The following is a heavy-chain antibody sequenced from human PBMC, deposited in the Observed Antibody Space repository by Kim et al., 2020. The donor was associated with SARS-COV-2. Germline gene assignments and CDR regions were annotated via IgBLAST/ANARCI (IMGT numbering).Heavy chain of an antibody. Sequence: YYNPSLKSRVTISVDTSKNQFSLKLSSVSAADTAVYYCAREGSSSNPFDPWGQGTLVTVSS. CDR3: AREGSSSNPFDP. V-gene: IGHV4-39*07. J-gene: IGHJ5*02. D-gene: IGHD3-10*01.